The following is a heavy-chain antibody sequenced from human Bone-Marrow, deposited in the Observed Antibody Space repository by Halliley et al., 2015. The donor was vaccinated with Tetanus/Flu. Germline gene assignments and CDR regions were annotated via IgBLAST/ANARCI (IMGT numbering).Heavy chain of an antibody. J-gene: IGHJ4*02. CDR2: FHYSGRT. V-gene: IGHV4-59*02. Sequence: CASVYYDYWSWVRQSPGRGLEWIGYFHYSGRTDYSPSLKSRVSISVDTSKNQFSLTLTSVTAADMAVYYCARGGDYFPYWGQGILVTVSS. CDR3: ARGGDYFPY. D-gene: IGHD3-16*01. CDR1: CASVYYDY.